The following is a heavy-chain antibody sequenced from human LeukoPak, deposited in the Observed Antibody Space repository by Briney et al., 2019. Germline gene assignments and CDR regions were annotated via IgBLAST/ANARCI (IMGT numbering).Heavy chain of an antibody. CDR2: ISGYNDNT. V-gene: IGHV1-18*04. CDR1: GYTFSSYG. Sequence: GASVKVSCTASGYTFSSYGISWVRQAPGQGLEWMGWISGYNDNTNYAQKLQGRVTMTTHTSSSTAYMELRSLRSDDTAVYYGARDVSGWSYFDYWGQGTLVTVSS. D-gene: IGHD6-19*01. J-gene: IGHJ4*02. CDR3: ARDVSGWSYFDY.